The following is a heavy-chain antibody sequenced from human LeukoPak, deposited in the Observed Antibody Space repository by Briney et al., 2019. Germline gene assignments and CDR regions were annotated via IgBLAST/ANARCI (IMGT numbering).Heavy chain of an antibody. CDR1: GGSISDYY. V-gene: IGHV4-34*01. J-gene: IGHJ4*02. Sequence: SETLSLTCTVSGGSISDYYWNWIRQPPGKGLEWIGEINHSGSTNYNPSLKSRVTISVDTSKNQSSLKLSSVTAADTAVYYCARRGLGYWGQGTLVTVSS. D-gene: IGHD3-10*01. CDR2: INHSGST. CDR3: ARRGLGY.